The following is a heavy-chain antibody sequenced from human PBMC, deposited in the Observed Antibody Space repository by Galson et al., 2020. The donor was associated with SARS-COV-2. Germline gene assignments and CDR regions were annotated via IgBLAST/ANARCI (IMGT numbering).Heavy chain of an antibody. CDR3: ARATMVRGVIIELDY. J-gene: IGHJ4*02. CDR1: GFTFSSYS. Sequence: GGSLRLSCAASGFTFSSYSMNWVRQAPGKGLEWVSSISSSSSYIYYADSVKGRFTISRDNAKNSLYLQMNSLRAEDTAVYYCARATMVRGVIIELDYWGQGTLVTVSS. D-gene: IGHD3-10*01. V-gene: IGHV3-21*01. CDR2: ISSSSSYI.